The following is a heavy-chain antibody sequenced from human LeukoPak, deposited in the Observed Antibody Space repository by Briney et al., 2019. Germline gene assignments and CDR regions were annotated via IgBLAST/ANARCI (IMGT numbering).Heavy chain of an antibody. J-gene: IGHJ4*02. V-gene: IGHV4-34*01. CDR2: NNHGGST. CDR3: ARESYSGCNCYADY. D-gene: IGHD2-15*01. CDR1: GGSLSGYY. Sequence: SETLTLTCAVYGGSLSGYYWSWIRQPPGKGLEWIGENNHGGSTNYNPSLKSRVTISVDTSKNQLYLKLSTVTAEDTAVYYCARESYSGCNCYADYWGQGTLVTASS.